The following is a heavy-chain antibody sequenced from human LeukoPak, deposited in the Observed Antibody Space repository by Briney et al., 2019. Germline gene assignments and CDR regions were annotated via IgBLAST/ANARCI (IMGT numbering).Heavy chain of an antibody. CDR2: INPSGGST. J-gene: IGHJ5*02. Sequence: ASVKVSCKASGYTFTSYGISWVRQAPGQGLEWMGIINPSGGSTSYAQKFQGRVTMTRDTSTSTVYMELSSLRSEDTAVYYCARSGLPIFGVVIPAINWFDPWGQGTLVTVSS. V-gene: IGHV1-46*01. D-gene: IGHD3-3*01. CDR1: GYTFTSYG. CDR3: ARSGLPIFGVVIPAINWFDP.